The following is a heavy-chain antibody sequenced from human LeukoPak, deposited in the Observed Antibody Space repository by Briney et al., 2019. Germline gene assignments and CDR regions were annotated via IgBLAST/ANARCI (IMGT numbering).Heavy chain of an antibody. J-gene: IGHJ5*02. CDR3: ARDWNGFDP. CDR1: GGSFSGYY. CDR2: INHSGST. Sequence: SETLSLTCAVYGGSFSGYYWSWIRQPPGKGLEWIGEINHSGSTNYNPSLKSRVTISVDTSKNQFSLKLSSVTAADTAVYYCARDWNGFDPWGQGTLVTVSS. D-gene: IGHD1-1*01. V-gene: IGHV4-34*01.